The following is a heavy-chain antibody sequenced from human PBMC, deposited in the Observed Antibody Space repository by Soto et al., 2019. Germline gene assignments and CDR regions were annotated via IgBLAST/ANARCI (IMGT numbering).Heavy chain of an antibody. CDR3: ARSINNFRYYYYAMDV. J-gene: IGHJ6*02. Sequence: PGESLKISCKGSGYTFTDYWIGWVRQLPGKGLEWMGIIYPGDSDTRYSPSFQGHVTITVDKSTSTAYLQWNTLKASDTAMYYCARSINNFRYYYYAMDVWGQGTTVTVSS. D-gene: IGHD2-21*01. CDR1: GYTFTDYW. V-gene: IGHV5-51*01. CDR2: IYPGDSDT.